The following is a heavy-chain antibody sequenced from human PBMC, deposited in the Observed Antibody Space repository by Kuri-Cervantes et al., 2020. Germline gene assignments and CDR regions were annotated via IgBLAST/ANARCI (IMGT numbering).Heavy chain of an antibody. CDR3: ASPLIAVAGSGFDY. CDR2: INPNSGGT. CDR1: GYTFTGYY. Sequence: ASVKVSCKASGYTFTGYYMHWVRQAPGQGLEWMGWINPNSGGTNYAQKFQGRVTMTRDTSTSTVYMELSSLRSEDTAVYYCASPLIAVAGSGFDYWGQGTLVTVSS. D-gene: IGHD6-19*01. V-gene: IGHV1-2*02. J-gene: IGHJ4*02.